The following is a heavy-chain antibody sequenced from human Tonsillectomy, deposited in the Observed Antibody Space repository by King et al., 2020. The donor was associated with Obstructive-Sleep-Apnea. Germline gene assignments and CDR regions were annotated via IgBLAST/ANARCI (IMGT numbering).Heavy chain of an antibody. V-gene: IGHV4-31*03. CDR1: GGSISSGGYY. CDR2: IYYSGST. D-gene: IGHD2-15*01. J-gene: IGHJ4*02. Sequence: QLQESGPGLVKPSQTLSLTCTVSGGSISSGGYYWSWIRQHPGKGLEWIGYIYYSGSTYYNPSLKRRVTISVDTSKNQFSLKLNTVTAADTAVYYCARAQRDCSGGSCYPYYFDYWGQGTLVTVSS. CDR3: ARAQRDCSGGSCYPYYFDY.